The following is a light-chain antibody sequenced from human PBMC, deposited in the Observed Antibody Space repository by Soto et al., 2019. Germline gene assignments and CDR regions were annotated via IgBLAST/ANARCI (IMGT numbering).Light chain of an antibody. J-gene: IGLJ7*01. Sequence: QPVLTQPPSASGSPGQSVTISCTGTSSDVGGYNYVSWYQQHPGKAPKLMIYEVSKRPSGVPDRFSGSKSGNTASLTVSGLQAEDEADYYCSSYAGSNNFFGGGTQLTVL. CDR3: SSYAGSNNF. CDR1: SSDVGGYNY. CDR2: EVS. V-gene: IGLV2-8*01.